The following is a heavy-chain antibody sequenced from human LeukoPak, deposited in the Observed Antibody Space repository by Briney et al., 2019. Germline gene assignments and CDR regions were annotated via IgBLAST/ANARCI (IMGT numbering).Heavy chain of an antibody. Sequence: GGSLRLSCAASGFTVSSNYMSWVRQAPGKGLEWVSVIYSGGSTYYAVSVKGRFTISRDNSKNTLYLQMNSLRAEDTAVYYCARDRLLGSGTNYYYGMDVWGQGTTVTVSS. CDR2: IYSGGST. D-gene: IGHD3-10*01. CDR1: GFTVSSNY. V-gene: IGHV3-53*01. CDR3: ARDRLLGSGTNYYYGMDV. J-gene: IGHJ6*02.